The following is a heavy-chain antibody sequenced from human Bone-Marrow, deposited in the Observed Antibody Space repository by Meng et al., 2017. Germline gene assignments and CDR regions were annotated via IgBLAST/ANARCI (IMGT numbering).Heavy chain of an antibody. CDR3: ARAYRYGSGSYYAYFDY. Sequence: GESLKISCAASGFTFSNAWMSWVRQAPGKGLEWVGRIKSKTDGRTTDYAAPVKGRFTISRDDSKNTLYLQMNSLRAEDTALYYCARAYRYGSGSYYAYFDYWGQGTPVTGYS. D-gene: IGHD3-10*01. CDR1: GFTFSNAW. CDR2: IKSKTDGRTT. V-gene: IGHV3-15*05. J-gene: IGHJ4*02.